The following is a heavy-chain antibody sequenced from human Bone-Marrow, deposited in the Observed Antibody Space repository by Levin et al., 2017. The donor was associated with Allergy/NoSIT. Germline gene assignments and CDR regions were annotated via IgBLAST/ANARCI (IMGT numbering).Heavy chain of an antibody. Sequence: MSGGSLRLSCVASGLTFSNAKMNWVRRAPGKGLEWLGRIRSNADGGTTDYAASVKGRFTISRDDSKNTVYLQMKSLNAEDSGVYYCSTDRDWGQGTPVSVSS. CDR3: STDRD. J-gene: IGHJ4*02. CDR2: IRSNADGGTT. CDR1: GLTFSNAK. V-gene: IGHV3-15*01.